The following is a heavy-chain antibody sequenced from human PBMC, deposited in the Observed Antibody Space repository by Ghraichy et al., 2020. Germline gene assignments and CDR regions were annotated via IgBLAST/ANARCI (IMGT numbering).Heavy chain of an antibody. CDR1: GFTFSNYA. D-gene: IGHD3-22*01. J-gene: IGHJ4*02. CDR2: ISGSGDIT. V-gene: IGHV3-23*01. Sequence: GGSLRLSCAASGFTFSNYAMSWVRQAPGKGLEWVSVISGSGDITYYADSVKGRFTISRDNSKNTLYLQMNSLRAEDTAVYYCAHRKFYDSSRYYFYYFDYWGQGTLVTVSS. CDR3: AHRKFYDSSRYYFYYFDY.